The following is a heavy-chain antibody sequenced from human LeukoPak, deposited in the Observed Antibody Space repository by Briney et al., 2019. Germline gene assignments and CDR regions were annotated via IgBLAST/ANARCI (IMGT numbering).Heavy chain of an antibody. V-gene: IGHV3-21*01. J-gene: IGHJ4*02. Sequence: GGSLRLSCAASGFTFSSYSMNWVRQAPGKGLEWVSSISSSSSYIYYADSVKGRFTISRDNTKNSLYLQMNSLRAEDTAVYYCAKDGAPYFRGGTCYSAADYWGQGTLVTVSS. CDR2: ISSSSSYI. D-gene: IGHD2-15*01. CDR1: GFTFSSYS. CDR3: AKDGAPYFRGGTCYSAADY.